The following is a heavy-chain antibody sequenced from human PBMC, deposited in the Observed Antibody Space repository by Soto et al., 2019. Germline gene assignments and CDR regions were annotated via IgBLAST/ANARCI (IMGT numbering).Heavy chain of an antibody. CDR1: GFTFSDYY. CDR2: ISSSGSTI. Sequence: QVQLVESGGGLVKPGGSLRLSCAASGFTFSDYYMSWIRQAPGKGLEWVSYISSSGSTIYYADSVKGRFTISRDNAKNSLNLQMNSLRAEDTAVYYCAREDCSSTSCYGGVDYYYYMDVWGKGTTVTVSS. V-gene: IGHV3-11*01. CDR3: AREDCSSTSCYGGVDYYYYMDV. D-gene: IGHD2-2*01. J-gene: IGHJ6*03.